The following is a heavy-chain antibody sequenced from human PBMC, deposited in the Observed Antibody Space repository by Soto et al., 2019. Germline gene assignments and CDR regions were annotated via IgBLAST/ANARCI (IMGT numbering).Heavy chain of an antibody. V-gene: IGHV1-3*01. CDR3: ARSGYSSGWYHWYFDF. Sequence: QVQLVQSGAEVKKPVASVKGSCKASGYTFTNYAIHWVRQAPGQRLEWMGWINAGNGNTKYSQKFQGRVTITRDTSASTAYMELSSLRSEDTAVYFCARSGYSSGWYHWYFDFWGRGTLVTVSS. CDR1: GYTFTNYA. D-gene: IGHD6-19*01. CDR2: INAGNGNT. J-gene: IGHJ2*01.